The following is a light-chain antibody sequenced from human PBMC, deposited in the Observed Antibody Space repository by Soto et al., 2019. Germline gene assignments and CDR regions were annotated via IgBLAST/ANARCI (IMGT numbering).Light chain of an antibody. V-gene: IGKV3-20*01. Sequence: EIVLTQSPGTLSLSPGERATLSCRASQSVSNRYLAWYQQKPGQAPRPLIYGASSRATGIPDRFSGSGSGTDFTLTISRLEPEDFAVYYCQQYGSSGTFGQGTKV. J-gene: IGKJ1*01. CDR2: GAS. CDR3: QQYGSSGT. CDR1: QSVSNRY.